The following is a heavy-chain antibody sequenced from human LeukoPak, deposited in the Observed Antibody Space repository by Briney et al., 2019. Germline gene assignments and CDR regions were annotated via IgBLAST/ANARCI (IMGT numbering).Heavy chain of an antibody. V-gene: IGHV4-4*07. CDR3: ARGRSPVDAFDI. CDR1: GGSISSYY. J-gene: IGHJ3*02. CDR2: IHTSGST. D-gene: IGHD5-24*01. Sequence: SETLSLTCTVSGGSISSYYWSWIRQPAGKGLEWIGRIHTSGSTNYNPSLKSRVTISVDRSKNQFSLKLSSVTAADTAVYYCARGRSPVDAFDIWGQGTMVTVSS.